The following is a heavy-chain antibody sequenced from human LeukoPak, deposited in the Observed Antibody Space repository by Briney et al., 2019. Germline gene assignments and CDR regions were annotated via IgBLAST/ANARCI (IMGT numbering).Heavy chain of an antibody. CDR3: ARDGTSTDDY. J-gene: IGHJ4*02. CDR1: GYTFSSYS. Sequence: GASVKVSCKASGYTFSSYSISWVRQAPGQGLEWMGWISAYNGNTIYAQKVKGRVTMTTDTSTSTAYMELRSLKSDDTAVYYCARDGTSTDDYWGQGTLVTVSS. D-gene: IGHD2-2*01. CDR2: ISAYNGNT. V-gene: IGHV1-18*01.